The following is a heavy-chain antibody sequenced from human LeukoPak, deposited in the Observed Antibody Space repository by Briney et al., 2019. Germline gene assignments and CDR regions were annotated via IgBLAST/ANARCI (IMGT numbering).Heavy chain of an antibody. CDR2: ISAYNGNT. CDR1: GYAFTTFG. J-gene: IGHJ4*02. D-gene: IGHD2-21*02. V-gene: IGHV1-18*01. Sequence: ASVRVSCKASGYAFTTFGLSWVRQAPGQGLEWMGWISAYNGNTHYAQKLQGRVTMTTDTSTSTAYMELRSLRSDDTAIYYCARDRVYCSTINCYSGDSGYWGQGTQVTVSS. CDR3: ARDRVYCSTINCYSGDSGY.